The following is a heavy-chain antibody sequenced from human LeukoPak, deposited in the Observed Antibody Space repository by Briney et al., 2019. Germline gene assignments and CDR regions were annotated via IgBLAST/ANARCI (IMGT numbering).Heavy chain of an antibody. J-gene: IGHJ6*02. CDR1: GFTVSSNY. CDR3: ARGKNSGYDIGYYYYGMDV. CDR2: IYSGGST. V-gene: IGHV3-53*04. Sequence: PGGSLRLSCAASGFTVSSNYMSWVRQAPGKGLEWVSVIYSGGSTYYADSVKGRFTISRHNSKNTLYLQMNSLRAEDTAVYYCARGKNSGYDIGYYYYGMDVWGQGTTVTVSS. D-gene: IGHD5-12*01.